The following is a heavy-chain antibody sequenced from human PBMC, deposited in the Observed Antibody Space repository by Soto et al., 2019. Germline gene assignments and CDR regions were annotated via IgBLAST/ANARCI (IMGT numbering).Heavy chain of an antibody. CDR1: GFPFSSCA. Sequence: GGSLRLSCAASGFPFSSCAMSWVRQAPGKGLEWVSAISGSGGSTYYADSVKGRFTISRDNSKNTLYLQMNSLRAEDTAVYYCAKATVVTSSGRYGMDVWGQGT. D-gene: IGHD4-17*01. CDR3: AKATVVTSSGRYGMDV. V-gene: IGHV3-23*01. CDR2: ISGSGGST. J-gene: IGHJ6*02.